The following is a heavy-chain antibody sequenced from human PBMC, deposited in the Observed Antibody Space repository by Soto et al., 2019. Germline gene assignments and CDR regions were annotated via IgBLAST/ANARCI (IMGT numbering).Heavy chain of an antibody. CDR2: IYSGGST. Sequence: PGGSLRLSCAASGFSVSSNYMSWVRQAPGKGLEWVSLIYSGGSTYYADSVKGRFTISRDNSKNTLYLQMNSLGVEDTAVYYCARGLGNGDYGDPGDYWGQGTLVTVSS. D-gene: IGHD4-17*01. J-gene: IGHJ4*02. CDR3: ARGLGNGDYGDPGDY. CDR1: GFSVSSNY. V-gene: IGHV3-53*01.